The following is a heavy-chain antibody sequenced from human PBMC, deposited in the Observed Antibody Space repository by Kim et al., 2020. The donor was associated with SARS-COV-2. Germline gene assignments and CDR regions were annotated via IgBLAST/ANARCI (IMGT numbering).Heavy chain of an antibody. Sequence: GGSLRLSCAASGFTFSDFGMSWVRQAPGKGLEWVSTISGSGSSTFYADSVRGRFTISRDNSKNTLFLQMSTLRDEDTAVYYCARGYTSSWRGGFDYWGQG. D-gene: IGHD6-13*01. V-gene: IGHV3-23*01. J-gene: IGHJ4*02. CDR3: ARGYTSSWRGGFDY. CDR1: GFTFSDFG. CDR2: ISGSGSST.